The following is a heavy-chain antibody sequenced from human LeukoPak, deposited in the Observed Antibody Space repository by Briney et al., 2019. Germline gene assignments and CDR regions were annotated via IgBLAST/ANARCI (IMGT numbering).Heavy chain of an antibody. D-gene: IGHD2-15*01. J-gene: IGHJ4*02. Sequence: GASVKVSCKASGYTFTGYYMHWVRQAPGQGLEWMGWINPNSGGTNYAQKLQGRVTMTRDTSISTAYMELSRLRSDDTAVYYCARTCSGGSCYGKGYYFDYWGQGTLVTVSS. CDR1: GYTFTGYY. V-gene: IGHV1-2*02. CDR3: ARTCSGGSCYGKGYYFDY. CDR2: INPNSGGT.